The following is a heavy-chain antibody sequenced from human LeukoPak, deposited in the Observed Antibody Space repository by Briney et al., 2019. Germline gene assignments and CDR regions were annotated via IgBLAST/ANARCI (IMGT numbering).Heavy chain of an antibody. J-gene: IGHJ5*02. CDR1: GDSISSSFYY. D-gene: IGHD2-2*01. CDR2: IYYSGGT. CDR3: ARMRCSSTSCYFIRGWFDP. V-gene: IGHV4-39*01. Sequence: SETLSLTCTVSGDSISSSFYYWGWIRQPPGKGLEWLGSIYYSGGTHYNPSLKSRVTISVDTSKNQFSLKLSSVTAADTAVYYCARMRCSSTSCYFIRGWFDPWGQGSLVTVSS.